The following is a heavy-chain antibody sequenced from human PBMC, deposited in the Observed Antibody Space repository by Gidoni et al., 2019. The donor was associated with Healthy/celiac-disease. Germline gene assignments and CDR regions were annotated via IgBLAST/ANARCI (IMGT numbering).Heavy chain of an antibody. CDR2: IHAGNGNT. CDR3: ARPGGTTFGGVIVETPWFDY. J-gene: IGHJ4*02. V-gene: IGHV1-3*01. D-gene: IGHD3-16*02. Sequence: QRREWMGWIHAGNGNTKYSQKFQGSVTIPRDTSASTASMELSSLRSEDTAVYYCARPGGTTFGGVIVETPWFDYWGQGTLVTVSS.